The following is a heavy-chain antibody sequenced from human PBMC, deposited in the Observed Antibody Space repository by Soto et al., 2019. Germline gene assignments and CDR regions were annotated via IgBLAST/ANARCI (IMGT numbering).Heavy chain of an antibody. Sequence: GGSLRLSCAASGFTFSSYSMNWVRQAPGKGLEWVSSISSSSSYIYYADSVKGRFTISRDNAKNSLYLQMNSLRAEDTAVYYCARDQGTARFLEWLPNPFDYWGQGTLVTVSS. V-gene: IGHV3-21*01. CDR3: ARDQGTARFLEWLPNPFDY. CDR2: ISSSSSYI. J-gene: IGHJ4*02. CDR1: GFTFSSYS. D-gene: IGHD3-3*01.